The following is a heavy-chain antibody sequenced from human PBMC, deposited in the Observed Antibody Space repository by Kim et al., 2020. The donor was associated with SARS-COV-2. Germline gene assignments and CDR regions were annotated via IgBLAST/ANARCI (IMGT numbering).Heavy chain of an antibody. D-gene: IGHD3-10*01. Sequence: ASVKVSCKASGYTFTSYDINWVRQATGQGLEWMGWMNPNSGNTGYAQKFQGRVTMTRNTSISTAYMELSSLRSEDTAVYYCARGAPILLWFGELSAWFDPWGQGTLVTVSS. CDR3: ARGAPILLWFGELSAWFDP. CDR2: MNPNSGNT. CDR1: GYTFTSYD. V-gene: IGHV1-8*01. J-gene: IGHJ5*02.